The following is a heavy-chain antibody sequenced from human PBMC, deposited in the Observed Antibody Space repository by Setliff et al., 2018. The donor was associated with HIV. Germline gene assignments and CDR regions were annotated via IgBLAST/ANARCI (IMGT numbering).Heavy chain of an antibody. Sequence: SETLSLTCTVSGDFFSSDYYWGWIRQSPGKGLEWIGSIYYSGSTYYNPSLKSRVTISVDTSKNQFSLKLSSVTAADTAVYYCMIAVAADAFDIWGQGTMVTVSS. D-gene: IGHD6-19*01. V-gene: IGHV4-38-2*02. CDR1: GDFFSSDYY. CDR2: IYYSGST. CDR3: MIAVAADAFDI. J-gene: IGHJ3*02.